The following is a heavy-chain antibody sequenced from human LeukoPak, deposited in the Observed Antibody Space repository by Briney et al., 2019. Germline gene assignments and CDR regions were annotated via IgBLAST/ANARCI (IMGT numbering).Heavy chain of an antibody. CDR3: AARYSGSYYYFDY. J-gene: IGHJ4*02. V-gene: IGHV1-69*13. CDR1: GGTFSSYA. Sequence: ASVKVSCKASGGTFSSYAISWVRQAPGQGLEWMGGIIPIFGTANYAQKFQGGVTITADESTSTAYMELSSLRSEDTAVYYCAARYSGSYYYFDYWGQGTLVTVSS. D-gene: IGHD1-26*01. CDR2: IIPIFGTA.